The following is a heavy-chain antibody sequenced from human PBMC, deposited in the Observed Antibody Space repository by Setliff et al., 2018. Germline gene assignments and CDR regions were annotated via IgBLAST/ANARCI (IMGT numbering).Heavy chain of an antibody. CDR1: GGSISSPSYF. CDR3: ARHYGGGYKHFDY. CDR2: IYYSGSS. Sequence: SETLSLTCTVSGGSISSPSYFWGWVRQPPGKEMEWIATIYYSGSSYYNPSLKSRLTISVDTSKNLFSLKLSSVTTADTAVYYCARHYGGGYKHFDYWGQGALVTVSS. D-gene: IGHD5-12*01. J-gene: IGHJ4*02. V-gene: IGHV4-39*01.